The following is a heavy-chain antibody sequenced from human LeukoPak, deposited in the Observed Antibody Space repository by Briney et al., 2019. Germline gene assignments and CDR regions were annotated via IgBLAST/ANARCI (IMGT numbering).Heavy chain of an antibody. V-gene: IGHV1-46*01. CDR3: ARRAYNYGSYYFDS. CDR2: INPSGGSP. D-gene: IGHD5-18*01. J-gene: IGHJ4*02. CDR1: GYTFTSYD. Sequence: ASVKVSCKASGYTFTSYDIQWVRQAPGQGLEWMGIINPSGGSPNYAQKFQGRISMTRDMSTSTVYMQLSGLRSDDTAVYYCARRAYNYGSYYFDSWGQGTLVTVSS.